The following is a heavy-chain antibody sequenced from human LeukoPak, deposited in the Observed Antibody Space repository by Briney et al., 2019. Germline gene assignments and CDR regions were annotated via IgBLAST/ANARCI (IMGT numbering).Heavy chain of an antibody. Sequence: GGSLRLSCAASGFTFSSYSMNWVRQAPGKGLEWVSYISGSSRTIYYADSVKGRFTISRDNAKNSVYLQMNSLRAEDTAVYYCAKAEPASGYDYWGQGTLVTVSS. J-gene: IGHJ4*02. V-gene: IGHV3-48*01. D-gene: IGHD1-14*01. CDR2: ISGSSRTI. CDR1: GFTFSSYS. CDR3: AKAEPASGYDY.